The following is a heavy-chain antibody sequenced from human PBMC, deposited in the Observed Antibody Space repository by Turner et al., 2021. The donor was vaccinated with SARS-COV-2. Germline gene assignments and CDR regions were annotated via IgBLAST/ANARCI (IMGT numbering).Heavy chain of an antibody. CDR3: ARDHIGVYYAMDV. CDR2: INSDGSST. J-gene: IGHJ6*02. V-gene: IGHV3-74*01. Sequence: DVQLVESGGGLVQPGGSLRLSCAASGFTFSSYWMPWVRQAPGKGLVWVSRINSDGSSTSYADSVKGRFTISRDNAKNTLYLQMNSLRAEDTAVYYCARDHIGVYYAMDVWGQGTTVTVSS. CDR1: GFTFSSYW. D-gene: IGHD3-10*01.